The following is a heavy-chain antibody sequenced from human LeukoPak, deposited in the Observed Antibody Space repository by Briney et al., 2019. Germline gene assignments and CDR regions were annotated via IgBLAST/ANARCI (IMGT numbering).Heavy chain of an antibody. Sequence: AESLMISCQASGYDFLSHWIACLGQMPGKGLEWVGHIYPDDGDSRYSPSFLGEVRISVDRSKDIAYLQWHSLQASDTAMYFCARSSLLTSLMPDRFDYWGRGTLDTVSS. V-gene: IGHV5-51*01. CDR3: ARSSLLTSLMPDRFDY. CDR1: GYDFLSHW. D-gene: IGHD3-9*01. CDR2: IYPDDGDS. J-gene: IGHJ4*02.